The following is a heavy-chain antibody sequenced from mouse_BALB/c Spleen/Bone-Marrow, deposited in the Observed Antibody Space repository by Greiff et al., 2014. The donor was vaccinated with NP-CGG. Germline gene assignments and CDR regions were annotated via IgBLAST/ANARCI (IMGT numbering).Heavy chain of an antibody. V-gene: IGHV1S81*02. CDR1: GYTFTSYY. CDR3: SRGRRDALDY. Sequence: QVQLQQSGAELVKPGASVKLSCKASGYTFTSYYMYWVKQRPGQGLEWFGEINPSYGGTNFNEKFKNKATLTVDKSSSTAYMQLSSLTSEDSAVYYCSRGRRDALDYWGQGTSVTVSS. CDR2: INPSYGGT. J-gene: IGHJ4*01.